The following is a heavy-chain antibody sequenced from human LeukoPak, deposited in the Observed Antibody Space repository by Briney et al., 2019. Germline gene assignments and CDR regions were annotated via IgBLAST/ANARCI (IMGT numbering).Heavy chain of an antibody. V-gene: IGHV3-7*01. CDR2: IKQDGSEK. CDR3: ARDKAGIAAAGTLN. J-gene: IGHJ4*02. D-gene: IGHD6-13*01. Sequence: GGSLRLSCAASGFTFSSYWMSWVRQAPGKGLEWVANIKQDGSEKYYVDSVKGRFTISRDNAKNSLYLQMNSLRAEDTAVYYCARDKAGIAAAGTLNWGQGTLVTVSS. CDR1: GFTFSSYW.